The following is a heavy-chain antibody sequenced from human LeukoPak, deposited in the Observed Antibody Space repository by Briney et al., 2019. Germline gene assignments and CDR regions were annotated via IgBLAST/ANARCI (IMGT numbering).Heavy chain of an antibody. CDR3: AKGGSGWGVDC. CDR1: GFTFKNYA. J-gene: IGHJ4*02. V-gene: IGHV3-23*01. CDR2: ISGTSGTT. Sequence: PGGSLRLSCAASGFTFKNYAMNWVRQAPGKGLEWVSGISGTSGTTYYAESVKGRFTISRDNSKNTLFLQMNSLRTEDTAIYYCAKGGSGWGVDCWGQGTLVTVSS. D-gene: IGHD6-19*01.